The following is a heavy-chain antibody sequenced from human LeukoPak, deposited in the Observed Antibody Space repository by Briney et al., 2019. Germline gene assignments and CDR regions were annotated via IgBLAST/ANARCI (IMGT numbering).Heavy chain of an antibody. CDR2: IYYSGTT. D-gene: IGHD3-10*01. V-gene: IGHV4-39*01. CDR1: GGSISSNNYY. J-gene: IGHJ6*03. Sequence: SETLSLTCTVSGGSISSNNYYWGWIRQPPGKGLEWIGSIYYSGTTYYNPSLKSRVTISVGTSKNQFSLKLSSVTAADTAVYFCARLSPWEFTYYYYYMDVWGKGTTVTVSS. CDR3: ARLSPWEFTYYYYYMDV.